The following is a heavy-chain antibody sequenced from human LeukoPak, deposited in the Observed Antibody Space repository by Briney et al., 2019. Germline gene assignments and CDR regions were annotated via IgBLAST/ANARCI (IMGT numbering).Heavy chain of an antibody. CDR1: GYTFTGYD. J-gene: IGHJ4*02. CDR2: MNPNSGNT. D-gene: IGHD6-13*01. Sequence: GASVKVSCKASGYTFTGYDINWVRPATGQGLEWMGWMNPNSGNTGYAQKFQGRVTMTRNTSISTAYMELSSLRSEDTAVYYCATGYSSSWEFDYWGQGTLVTVSS. V-gene: IGHV1-8*01. CDR3: ATGYSSSWEFDY.